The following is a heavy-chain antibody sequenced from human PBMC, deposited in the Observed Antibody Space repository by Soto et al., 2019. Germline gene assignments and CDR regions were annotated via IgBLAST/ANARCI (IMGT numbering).Heavy chain of an antibody. Sequence: TGGSLRLSCAASGFTFSSYAMSWVRQAPGKGLEWVSAISGSGGSTYYADSVKGRFTISRDNSKNTLYLQMNSLRAEDTAVYYCAKFSMIVVVMGYFDYWGQGTLVTVSS. V-gene: IGHV3-23*01. J-gene: IGHJ4*02. CDR2: ISGSGGST. CDR3: AKFSMIVVVMGYFDY. CDR1: GFTFSSYA. D-gene: IGHD3-22*01.